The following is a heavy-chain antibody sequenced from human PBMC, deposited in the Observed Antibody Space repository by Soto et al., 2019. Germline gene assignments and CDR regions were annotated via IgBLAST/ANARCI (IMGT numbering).Heavy chain of an antibody. CDR3: ARQGVGPLHGLVDV. J-gene: IGHJ6*02. CDR1: GGSISSYY. D-gene: IGHD1-26*01. V-gene: IGHV4-59*08. CDR2: VHHSWGS. Sequence: QVQLQESGPGLVKPSETLSLSCTVSGGSISSYYWSWFRQSPGKRMEWIGYVHHSWGSSYNPSLQSRVAISLDTSKSQFSLKVTSVTATDTAVYYCARQGVGPLHGLVDVWGQWTTVTVSS.